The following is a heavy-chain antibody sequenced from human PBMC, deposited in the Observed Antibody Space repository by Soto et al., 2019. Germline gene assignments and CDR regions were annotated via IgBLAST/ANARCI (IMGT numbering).Heavy chain of an antibody. CDR1: GFPFSTYA. D-gene: IGHD3-3*01. CDR3: VKNLYNFWSTQNDAFDI. Sequence: EVQVLESGGGLVHPGGSLRLSCAASGFPFSTYAMSWVRQAPGKGLEWVSGVSDSGDNTYYADSVKGRFTISRDNSKNTLFLQMNSLRVEDTAVYYCVKNLYNFWSTQNDAFDIWGQGTRVTVSS. J-gene: IGHJ3*02. V-gene: IGHV3-23*01. CDR2: VSDSGDNT.